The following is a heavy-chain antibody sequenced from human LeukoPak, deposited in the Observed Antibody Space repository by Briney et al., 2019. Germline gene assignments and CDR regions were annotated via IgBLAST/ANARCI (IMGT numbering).Heavy chain of an antibody. CDR1: GFTFSGSA. CDR3: AKDRGSGSCFDY. Sequence: PGGSLRLSCAASGFTFSGSAMSWVRQAAGKGLEWVSAISESGGSTYYADSVKGRFMISRDNSKNTLYLQMNSLRAEDTAVYYCAKDRGSGSCFDYWGQGTLVTVSS. V-gene: IGHV3-23*01. CDR2: ISESGGST. J-gene: IGHJ4*02. D-gene: IGHD1-26*01.